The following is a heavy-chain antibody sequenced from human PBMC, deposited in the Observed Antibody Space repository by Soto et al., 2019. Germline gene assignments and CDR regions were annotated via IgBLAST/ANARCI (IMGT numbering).Heavy chain of an antibody. CDR1: GFTFSSYV. Sequence: GGSLRLSCAASGFTFSSYVMHWVRQAPGKGLEWVAVISYDGSNKYYADSVKGRFTISRDNSKNTLYLQMNSLRAEDTAVYYCAKYGGRIVGATVLDYWGQGTLVTVSS. CDR3: AKYGGRIVGATVLDY. D-gene: IGHD1-26*01. V-gene: IGHV3-30*18. J-gene: IGHJ4*02. CDR2: ISYDGSNK.